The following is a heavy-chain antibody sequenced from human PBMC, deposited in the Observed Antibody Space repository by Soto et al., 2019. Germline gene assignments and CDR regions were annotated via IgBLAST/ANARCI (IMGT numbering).Heavy chain of an antibody. Sequence: PSETLSLTCAVSGGSVSSDNWWSWVRQPPGKGLEWIGEIHHSGTTTFNPSLKSRVTISVDTSKNQFSLKLSSVTAADTAVYYCARGRPPYSSSWYPGYFDYWGQGTLVTVSS. CDR2: IHHSGTT. CDR1: GGSVSSDNW. J-gene: IGHJ4*02. V-gene: IGHV4-4*02. D-gene: IGHD6-13*01. CDR3: ARGRPPYSSSWYPGYFDY.